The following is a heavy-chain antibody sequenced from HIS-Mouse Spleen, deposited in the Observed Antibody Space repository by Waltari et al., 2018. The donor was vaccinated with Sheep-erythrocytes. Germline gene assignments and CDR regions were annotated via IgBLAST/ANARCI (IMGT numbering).Heavy chain of an antibody. Sequence: EVQLVESGGGLVQPGGSLRLSCAASGFTFSSYWISWVRQAPGKGLEWVARIKQDGSEKYYVDSVKGRFTISRDNAKNSLYLQMNSLRAEDTAVYYCARAVAGTPDAFDIWGQGTMVTVSS. J-gene: IGHJ3*02. CDR3: ARAVAGTPDAFDI. CDR1: GFTFSSYW. V-gene: IGHV3-7*01. CDR2: IKQDGSEK. D-gene: IGHD1-7*01.